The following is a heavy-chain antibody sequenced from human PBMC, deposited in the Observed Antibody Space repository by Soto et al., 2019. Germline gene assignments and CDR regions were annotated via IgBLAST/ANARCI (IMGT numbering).Heavy chain of an antibody. Sequence: SETLSLTCAVSGGSISSGGYSWSWIRQPPGKGLEWIGYIYHSGSTYYNPSLKSRVTISVDRSKNQFSLKLSSVTAADTAVYYCARGNSGYDCGACYFDYWGQGTLVTVSS. V-gene: IGHV4-30-2*01. CDR1: GGSISSGGYS. D-gene: IGHD5-12*01. CDR2: IYHSGST. J-gene: IGHJ4*02. CDR3: ARGNSGYDCGACYFDY.